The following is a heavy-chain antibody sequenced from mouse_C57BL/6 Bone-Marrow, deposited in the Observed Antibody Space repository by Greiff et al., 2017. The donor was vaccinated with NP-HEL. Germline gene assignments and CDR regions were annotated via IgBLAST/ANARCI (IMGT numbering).Heavy chain of an antibody. J-gene: IGHJ3*01. Sequence: QVQLQQSGDELARPGASVKLSCKASGYTFTSYGISWVKQRTGQGLEWIGEIYPRSGNTYYNEKFKGKATLTADKSSSTAYMELRSLTSEDSAVYFCARRGRYGSRSWFAYWGQGTLVTVSA. CDR1: GYTFTSYG. CDR2: IYPRSGNT. CDR3: ARRGRYGSRSWFAY. V-gene: IGHV1-81*01. D-gene: IGHD1-1*01.